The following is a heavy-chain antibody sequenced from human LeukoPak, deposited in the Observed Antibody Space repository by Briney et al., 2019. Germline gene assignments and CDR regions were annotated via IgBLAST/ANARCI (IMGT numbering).Heavy chain of an antibody. CDR2: INPVGGGT. J-gene: IGHJ4*02. Sequence: GASVKVSCKASGGTFSSYAISWVRQAPRQGLEWMGIINPVGGGTTYAQHFQGRVTMTRDTSTSTVYMELRSLRSEDTAVYYCERDFRATFGGVMASAFDYWGQGTLVTVSP. V-gene: IGHV1-46*01. D-gene: IGHD3-16*01. CDR3: ERDFRATFGGVMASAFDY. CDR1: GGTFSSYA.